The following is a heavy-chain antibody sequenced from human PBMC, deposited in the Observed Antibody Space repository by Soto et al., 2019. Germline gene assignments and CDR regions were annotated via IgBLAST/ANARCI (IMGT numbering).Heavy chain of an antibody. CDR2: IYYGGSI. Sequence: QVQLQESGPGLVKPSETLSLTCSVSGGSISSGYWTWIRQPPGKGLEWIGYIYYGGSINYNPSLKSRVTISVDTAKNQFPRRLRSVSAADTAVYYCTGAYYDVSGYSLDPWGQGTSVTVSS. J-gene: IGHJ5*02. V-gene: IGHV4-59*01. CDR3: TGAYYDVSGYSLDP. D-gene: IGHD3-22*01. CDR1: GGSISSGY.